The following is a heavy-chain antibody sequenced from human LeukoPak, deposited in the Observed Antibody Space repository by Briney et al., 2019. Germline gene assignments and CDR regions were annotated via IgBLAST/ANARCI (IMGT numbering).Heavy chain of an antibody. V-gene: IGHV1-2*02. Sequence: GESLKISCKGSGYSFTSYWIGWVRQAPGQGLEWMGWINPNSGGTNYAQKFQGRVTMTRDTSISTAYMELSRLRSDDTAVYYCARAYCSSTSCYLYYYYMDVWGKGTTVTISS. J-gene: IGHJ6*03. CDR1: GYSFTSYW. CDR3: ARAYCSSTSCYLYYYYMDV. D-gene: IGHD2-2*01. CDR2: INPNSGGT.